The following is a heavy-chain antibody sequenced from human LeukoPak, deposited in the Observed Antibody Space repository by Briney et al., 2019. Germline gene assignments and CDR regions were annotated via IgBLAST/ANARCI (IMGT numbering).Heavy chain of an antibody. CDR3: ARQDGSGIYYFDY. CDR2: IYPGNSDT. CDR1: GYSFTFYW. Sequence: PWESLKISCKGSGYSFTFYWIAWVRQMPGKGLEWMGIIYPGNSDTRYSPSFRGQVTISVDKSISTAYLQWSSLKASDTAIYYCARQDGSGIYYFDYWGQGTLVTVSS. D-gene: IGHD3-10*01. V-gene: IGHV5-51*01. J-gene: IGHJ4*02.